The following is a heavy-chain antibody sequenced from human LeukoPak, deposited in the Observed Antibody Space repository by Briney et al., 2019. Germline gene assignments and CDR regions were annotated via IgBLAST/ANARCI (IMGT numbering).Heavy chain of an antibody. J-gene: IGHJ4*02. CDR1: GFTFSSSD. D-gene: IGHD2/OR15-2a*01. Sequence: PGRSLRLSCAASGFTFSSSDMHWVRQAPGKGLEWVAVISYDATNKYCADPVKGRFTLSRDNSKNTLYLQTNTLRDEDTAVYYCAKASSNYFYYFEYWGQGTLVTVSS. CDR2: ISYDATNK. CDR3: AKASSNYFYYFEY. V-gene: IGHV3-30*18.